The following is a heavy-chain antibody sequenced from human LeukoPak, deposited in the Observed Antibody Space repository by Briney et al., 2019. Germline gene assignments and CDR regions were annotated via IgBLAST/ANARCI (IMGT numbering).Heavy chain of an antibody. CDR1: GGSISSYY. J-gene: IGHJ2*01. Sequence: SETLSLTRTVSGGSISSYYWSWLRQPAGKGLEWIGRIYTSGSTNYNPSLKSRVTMSVDTSKNQFSLKLSSVTAADTAVYYCARDDRSLISFDWYFDPWGRGTLVTVSS. CDR3: ARDDRSLISFDWYFDP. CDR2: IYTSGST. V-gene: IGHV4-4*07. D-gene: IGHD6-13*01.